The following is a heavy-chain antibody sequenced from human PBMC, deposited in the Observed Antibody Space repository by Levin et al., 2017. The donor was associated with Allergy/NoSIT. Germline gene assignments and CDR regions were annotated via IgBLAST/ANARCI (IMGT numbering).Heavy chain of an antibody. CDR2: ISRSGGST. CDR1: GFTSSSYT. CDR3: AKEGVSIAASGPASY. V-gene: IGHV3-23*01. Sequence: PGGSLRLSCAASGFTSSSYTMSWVRQAPGKGLEWVSGISRSGGSTSYADSVKGRFTISRDNSKNTLYLQMNSLRAEDTAVYYCAKEGVSIAASGPASYWGQGTLVTVSS. J-gene: IGHJ4*02. D-gene: IGHD6-13*01.